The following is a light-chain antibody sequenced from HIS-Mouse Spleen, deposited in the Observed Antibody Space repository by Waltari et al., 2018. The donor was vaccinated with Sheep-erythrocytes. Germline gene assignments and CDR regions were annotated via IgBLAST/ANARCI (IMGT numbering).Light chain of an antibody. CDR2: EVS. Sequence: QSALTQPRSVSGSPGQSVPISCTGTSRDVGGYTYVPWYQQHPGKAPKLMIYEVSKRPSGVPDRFSGSKSGNTASLTISGLQAEDEADYYCCSYAGSYTVVFGGGTKLTVL. CDR1: SRDVGGYTY. J-gene: IGLJ2*01. V-gene: IGLV2-11*01. CDR3: CSYAGSYTVV.